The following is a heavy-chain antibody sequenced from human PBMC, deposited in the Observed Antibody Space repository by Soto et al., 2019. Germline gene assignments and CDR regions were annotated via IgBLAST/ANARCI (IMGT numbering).Heavy chain of an antibody. V-gene: IGHV5-51*01. D-gene: IGHD3-16*01. CDR2: IYPGDSDT. J-gene: IGHJ3*02. CDR1: GYSFTSYW. Sequence: GESLKISCKGSGYSFTSYWIGWVRQMPGKGLEWMGIIYPGDSDTRYSPSFQGQVTISADKSISTAYLQWSSLKASDTAMYYCARIEGGMTPPPRAAFDIWGQGTMVTVSS. CDR3: ARIEGGMTPPPRAAFDI.